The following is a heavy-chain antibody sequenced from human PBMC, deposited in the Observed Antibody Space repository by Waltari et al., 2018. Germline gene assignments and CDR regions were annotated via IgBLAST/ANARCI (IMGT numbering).Heavy chain of an antibody. D-gene: IGHD3-22*01. CDR1: GFTFSSYA. CDR3: AKGRTYYYDSGGYFDS. V-gene: IGHV3-23*04. CDR2: ISGSRGIT. Sequence: EVQLVESGGGLVQPGGSLRLSCAAPGFTFSSYAMNLVRPAPGKGLEWVSGISGSRGITYYTDSVKGRFTISRDNSRNTLFLQMNSLRAEDTAVYYCAKGRTYYYDSGGYFDSWGQGTLVTVSS. J-gene: IGHJ4*02.